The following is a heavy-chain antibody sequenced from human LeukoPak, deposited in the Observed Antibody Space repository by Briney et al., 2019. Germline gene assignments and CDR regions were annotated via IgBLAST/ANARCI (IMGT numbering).Heavy chain of an antibody. CDR2: IYYSGST. Sequence: SETLSLTCTVSGGSISSSSYYWGWIRQPPGKGLEWIGSIYYSGSTYYNPSLKSRVTISVDTSKNQFSLKLSSVTAADTAVYYCARLICSTSCYYYYYYMDVWGKGTTVTVSS. V-gene: IGHV4-39*01. CDR1: GGSISSSSYY. J-gene: IGHJ6*03. CDR3: ARLICSTSCYYYYYYMDV. D-gene: IGHD2-2*01.